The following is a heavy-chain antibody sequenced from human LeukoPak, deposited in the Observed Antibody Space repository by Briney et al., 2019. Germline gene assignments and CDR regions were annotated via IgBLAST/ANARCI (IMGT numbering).Heavy chain of an antibody. V-gene: IGHV4-34*01. CDR3: TRAVAGHPD. D-gene: IGHD6-19*01. Sequence: PSETLSLTCAASGVPFSNYYWSWVRQSPSQGLEWIGEINHSGYTNYNPSLKSRVTMSIDTSKNQFSLKLTSVTAADAGVYYCTRAVAGHPDWGQGVLVTVSS. CDR1: GVPFSNYY. J-gene: IGHJ4*02. CDR2: INHSGYT.